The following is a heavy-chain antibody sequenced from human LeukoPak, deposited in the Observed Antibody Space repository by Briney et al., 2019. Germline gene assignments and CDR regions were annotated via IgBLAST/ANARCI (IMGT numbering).Heavy chain of an antibody. D-gene: IGHD1-14*01. CDR1: GITFCHPA. Sequence: GSLRLSRAGSGITFCHPAMGWVRQAPGKGLEWVSAISGSGGNTYYADSVKGRFTISRDNSKNTLYLHMNSLRAEDTALYYCAKDPAGYRGQGTLVTVSS. V-gene: IGHV3-23*01. CDR3: AKDPAGY. J-gene: IGHJ4*02. CDR2: ISGSGGNT.